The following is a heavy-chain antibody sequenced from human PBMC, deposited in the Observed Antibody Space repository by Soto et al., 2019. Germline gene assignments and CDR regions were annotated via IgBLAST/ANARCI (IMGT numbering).Heavy chain of an antibody. J-gene: IGHJ6*02. CDR1: GFTFGDYA. V-gene: IGHV3-11*01. CDR3: VVGMNV. Sequence: PGGSLRLSCTASGFTFGDYAMSWFRQAPGKGLEWLCDINNSGNIISYADSVKGRFTISRDNAKNSLHLQMNILRAEDTAVYYCVVGMNVWGQGTTVTVSS. CDR2: INNSGNII.